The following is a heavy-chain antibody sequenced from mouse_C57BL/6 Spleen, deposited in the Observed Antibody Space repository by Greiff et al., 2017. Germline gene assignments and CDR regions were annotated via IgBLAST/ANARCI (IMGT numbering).Heavy chain of an antibody. CDR3: ARHGGGSNPWFAY. Sequence: VQLQQSGAELVKPGASVKLSCKASGYTFTEYTIHWVKQRSGQGLGWIGWFYPGSGSVKYNEQFKDKATVTSDKSSSTVYMELSRLTTEDSAVYFCARHGGGSNPWFAYWGQGTLVTVSA. CDR2: FYPGSGSV. D-gene: IGHD3-1*01. J-gene: IGHJ3*01. V-gene: IGHV1-62-2*01. CDR1: GYTFTEYT.